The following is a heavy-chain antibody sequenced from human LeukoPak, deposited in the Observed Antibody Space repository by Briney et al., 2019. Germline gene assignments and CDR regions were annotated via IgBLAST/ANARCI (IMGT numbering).Heavy chain of an antibody. Sequence: ASVKVSCKTSGYSENFYGITWVRQVAGQGLEWMGWIGAQHGQTEYAPNSQDRVTMTTDTYTNTAYMELRSLRAEDTAVYYCARDPSPLGIPRYYFDYWGQGTLVTVSS. CDR1: GYSENFYG. J-gene: IGHJ4*02. D-gene: IGHD6-13*01. CDR3: ARDPSPLGIPRYYFDY. CDR2: IGAQHGQT. V-gene: IGHV1-18*01.